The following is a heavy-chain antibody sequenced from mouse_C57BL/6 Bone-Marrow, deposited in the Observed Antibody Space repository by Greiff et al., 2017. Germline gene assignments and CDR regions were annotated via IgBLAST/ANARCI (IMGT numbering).Heavy chain of an antibody. Sequence: EVQGVESGGGLVKPGGSLKLSCAASGFTFSSYAMSWVRQTPEKRLEWVATISDGGSYTYYPDNVKGRFTISRDNAKNNLYLQMSHLKSEDTAMYYCAGGYYGSSPYAMDYWGQGTSVTVSS. CDR2: ISDGGSYT. CDR3: AGGYYGSSPYAMDY. CDR1: GFTFSSYA. V-gene: IGHV5-4*01. D-gene: IGHD1-1*01. J-gene: IGHJ4*01.